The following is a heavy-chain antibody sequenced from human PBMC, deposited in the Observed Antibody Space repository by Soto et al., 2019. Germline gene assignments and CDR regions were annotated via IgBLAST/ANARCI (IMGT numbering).Heavy chain of an antibody. D-gene: IGHD3-10*01. J-gene: IGHJ3*02. CDR2: MYPGDADI. CDR3: VRASNNVNWFPEAFDI. Sequence: GEFLTSAVTFSGFSFFTYWIDGVRQMRGKGLEWMGTMYPGDADIRYSPSFQGQVTMSADRSISTAYLQWSSLRASDTAMYYCVRASNNVNWFPEAFDIWGPGTMVTVSS. CDR1: GFSFFTYW. V-gene: IGHV5-51*01.